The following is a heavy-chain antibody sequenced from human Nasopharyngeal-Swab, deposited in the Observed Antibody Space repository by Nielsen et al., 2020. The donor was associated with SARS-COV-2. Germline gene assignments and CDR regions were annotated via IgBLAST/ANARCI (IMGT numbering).Heavy chain of an antibody. V-gene: IGHV5-51*01. J-gene: IGHJ5*02. D-gene: IGHD2-15*01. Sequence: GESLKISCKGSGYSFTSYWIGWVRQMPGKGLEWMGIIYPGDSDTRYSPSFEGQVTISADKSISTAYLQWSSLKASDTAMYYCARQRQYCSGGSCYSNWFDPWGQGTLVTVSS. CDR3: ARQRQYCSGGSCYSNWFDP. CDR2: IYPGDSDT. CDR1: GYSFTSYW.